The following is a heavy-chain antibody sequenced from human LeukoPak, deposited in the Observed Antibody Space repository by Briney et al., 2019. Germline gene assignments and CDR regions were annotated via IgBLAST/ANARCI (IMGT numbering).Heavy chain of an antibody. CDR3: AKGSSGYFFDL. CDR1: GFIFNNYG. J-gene: IGHJ4*02. D-gene: IGHD3-22*01. CDR2: ISNDGGGT. Sequence: GGSLRLSCAASGFIFNNYGLVWVRQAPGKGLEWVSAISNDGGGTTYADFVKGRFSVSRDNSKNTLFLQMNSLRAEDTALYYCAKGSSGYFFDLWGQGTLITVSS. V-gene: IGHV3-23*01.